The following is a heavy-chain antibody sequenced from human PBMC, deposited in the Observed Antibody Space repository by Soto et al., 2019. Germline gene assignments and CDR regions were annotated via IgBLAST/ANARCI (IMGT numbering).Heavy chain of an antibody. CDR1: GYTFTTYY. V-gene: IGHV1-46*01. J-gene: IGHJ5*02. CDR2: INPSGGAT. CDR3: APYSSRNNWFDP. D-gene: IGHD6-13*01. Sequence: QVQLVQSGAEVKKPGASVKVSCKASGYTFTTYYIHWVRQAPGQGLEWMGNINPSGGATGYAQKFKGRVTMTRDTSTSTVYMELSSLTSEDTAMYYSAPYSSRNNWFDPWGQGTLVTVSS.